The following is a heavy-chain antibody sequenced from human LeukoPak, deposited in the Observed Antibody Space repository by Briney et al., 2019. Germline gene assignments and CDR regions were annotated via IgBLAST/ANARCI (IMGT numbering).Heavy chain of an antibody. V-gene: IGHV4-38-2*01. CDR3: ARLYLPATRFDY. Sequence: GSLRLSCAVSGFTFSSYSMNWVRQAPGKGLEYIGSIYHSGNTLYNPSLESRVTISVDTSKNQFSLKLSSVTAPDTAGYYCARLYLPATRFDYWGQGTLVTVSS. J-gene: IGHJ4*02. CDR2: IYHSGNT. D-gene: IGHD5-24*01. CDR1: GFTFSSYS.